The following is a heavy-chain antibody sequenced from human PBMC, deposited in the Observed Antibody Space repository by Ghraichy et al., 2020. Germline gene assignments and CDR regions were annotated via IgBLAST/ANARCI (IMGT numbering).Heavy chain of an antibody. CDR1: GYSISSGYN. J-gene: IGHJ4*02. D-gene: IGHD2-21*01. V-gene: IGHV4-38-2*02. Sequence: SETLSLTCAVSGYSISSGYNWAWIRQPPGTGLEWIGSIYHSGSTFYNPSLKSRVTISVDTSNNQFSLDLTSVTAADTAVHYCARENCGLTLPDYWGQGTLVTVSS. CDR2: IYHSGST. CDR3: ARENCGLTLPDY.